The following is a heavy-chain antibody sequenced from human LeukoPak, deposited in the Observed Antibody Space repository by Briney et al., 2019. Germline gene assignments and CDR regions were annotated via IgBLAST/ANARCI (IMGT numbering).Heavy chain of an antibody. CDR1: GFTFSSYG. J-gene: IGHJ5*02. D-gene: IGHD1-14*01. CDR3: AREPYQYRITNWFDP. Sequence: GGSLRLSCAASGFTFSSYGMHWVRQAPGKGLEWVAVISYDGSNKYYADSVKGRFTISRDNSKNTLYLQMNSLRAEDTAVYYCAREPYQYRITNWFDPWGQGTLVTVSS. V-gene: IGHV3-30*03. CDR2: ISYDGSNK.